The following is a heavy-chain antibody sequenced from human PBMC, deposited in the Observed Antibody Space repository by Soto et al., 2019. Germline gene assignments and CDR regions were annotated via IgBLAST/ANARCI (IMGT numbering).Heavy chain of an antibody. CDR3: ARDFCSTTSCYRWGWYFDL. D-gene: IGHD2-2*01. V-gene: IGHV3-53*01. J-gene: IGHJ2*01. Sequence: PGGSLRLSCAASGFTVSGNYMSWVRQAPGKGLEWVSLIYSGGSTYYADSVKGRFTISRDNSKNTLYLQMNSLRAEDTAVYYCARDFCSTTSCYRWGWYFDLWGRGTLVTVSS. CDR2: IYSGGST. CDR1: GFTVSGNY.